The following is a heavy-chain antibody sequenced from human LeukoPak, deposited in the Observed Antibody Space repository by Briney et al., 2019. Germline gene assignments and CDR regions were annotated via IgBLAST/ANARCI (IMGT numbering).Heavy chain of an antibody. CDR1: GVSISAYY. D-gene: IGHD4-17*01. V-gene: IGHV4-4*07. J-gene: IGHJ4*02. CDR2: TYPGESIYATENS. Sequence: DPSETLSLTCTVSGVSISAYYWSWIRQPAGSGLEWIGRTYPGESIYATENSYYNPSLNSRVTMSGDTSKNQLTLKLSSVTAADTAIYYCARDPTTVTSIFDSWGPGTLVTVSS. CDR3: ARDPTTVTSIFDS.